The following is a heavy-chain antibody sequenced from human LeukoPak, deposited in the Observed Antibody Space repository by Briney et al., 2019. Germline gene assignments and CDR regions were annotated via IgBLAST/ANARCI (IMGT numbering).Heavy chain of an antibody. CDR1: GESFSAYF. CDR3: ARGSSFDGYCSAGACDAGYYDS. Sequence: PSETLSLTCAVYGESFSAYFWNWIRQAPGKPLEYIGEINHRGSSHYNPSLKTRVTLSVDTSKNQFSLKLTSVPAADTAVYFCARGSSFDGYCSAGACDAGYYDSWGQGTPVTVSS. CDR2: INHRGSS. V-gene: IGHV4-34*01. J-gene: IGHJ4*02. D-gene: IGHD2-15*01.